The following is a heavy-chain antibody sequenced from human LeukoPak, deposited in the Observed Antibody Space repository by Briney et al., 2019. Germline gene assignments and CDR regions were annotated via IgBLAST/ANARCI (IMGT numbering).Heavy chain of an antibody. J-gene: IGHJ4*02. V-gene: IGHV3-23*01. CDR2: ISGSGGST. CDR1: GFTFSSYA. D-gene: IGHD3-10*01. Sequence: GGSLRLSCAASGFTFSSYAVSWVRQAPGKGLEWVSAISGSGGSTYYADSVKGRFTISRDNSKNTLYLQMNSLRAEDTAVYYCAKDFSVNYYGSGSTNDYWGQGTLVTVSS. CDR3: AKDFSVNYYGSGSTNDY.